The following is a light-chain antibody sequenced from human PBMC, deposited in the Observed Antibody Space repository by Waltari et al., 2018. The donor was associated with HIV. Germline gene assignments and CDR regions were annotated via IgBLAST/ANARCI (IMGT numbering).Light chain of an antibody. J-gene: IGKJ1*01. Sequence: DIQMTQSPSSLSASVGDRVTVTCRANHTISRFLNWYQHKPGKAPNLLISSASNLHSGVPSRFCGSGSGTDFALTISSLQPEDFAVYYCQQTYSGPWTFGQGTKIDIK. V-gene: IGKV1-39*01. CDR2: SAS. CDR3: QQTYSGPWT. CDR1: HTISRF.